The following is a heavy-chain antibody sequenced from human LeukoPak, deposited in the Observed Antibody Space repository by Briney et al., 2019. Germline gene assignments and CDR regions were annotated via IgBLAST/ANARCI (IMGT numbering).Heavy chain of an antibody. CDR1: GFTFSSYA. CDR3: ARVYIAARLFCWFDP. V-gene: IGHV3-30*04. CDR2: ISYDGSNK. Sequence: GRSLRLSCAASGFTFSSYAMHWVRQAPGKGLEWVAVISYDGSNKYYADSVKGRFTISRDNSKNTLYLQMNSLRAEDTAVYYCARVYIAARLFCWFDPWGQGTLVTVSS. D-gene: IGHD6-6*01. J-gene: IGHJ5*02.